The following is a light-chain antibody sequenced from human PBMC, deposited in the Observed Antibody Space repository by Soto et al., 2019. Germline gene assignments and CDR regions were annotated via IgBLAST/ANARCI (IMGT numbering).Light chain of an antibody. CDR1: QGISSY. Sequence: DTQLTQSPSFLSASVGNRVTITCRASQGISSYLAWYQQKPGKAPELLIYAASTLQSGVPSRFSGSGSGTDFTLTISSLQREDSATYYCQQLNTYPPWTFGQGTKVEIK. CDR3: QQLNTYPPWT. J-gene: IGKJ1*01. V-gene: IGKV1-9*01. CDR2: AAS.